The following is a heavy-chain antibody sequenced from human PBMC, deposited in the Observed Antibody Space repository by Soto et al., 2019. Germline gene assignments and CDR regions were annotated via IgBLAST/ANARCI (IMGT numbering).Heavy chain of an antibody. Sequence: GGSLRLSCAASGFTFSSYVMSWVRQAPGKGLEWVSAISGSGGSTYYADSVKGRFTISRDNSKNTLYLQMNSLRAEDTAVYYCAKEGYCSSTSCYELYYYYGMDVWGQGTTVTVSS. CDR3: AKEGYCSSTSCYELYYYYGMDV. CDR2: ISGSGGST. V-gene: IGHV3-23*01. CDR1: GFTFSSYV. D-gene: IGHD2-2*01. J-gene: IGHJ6*02.